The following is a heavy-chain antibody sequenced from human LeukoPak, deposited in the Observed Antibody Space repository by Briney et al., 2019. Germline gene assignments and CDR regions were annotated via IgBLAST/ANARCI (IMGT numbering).Heavy chain of an antibody. CDR1: GGSISSSNW. CDR2: ISHDGST. CDR3: ARGDNYVFDV. D-gene: IGHD5-24*01. J-gene: IGHJ2*01. Sequence: SETLSLTCVVSGGSISSSNWWSWVRQPPEKGLEWIGEISHDGSTNYNPSLKSRVTISVDKPNNHFSLKLTSVTAADTAMYYCARGDNYVFDVWGRGTLVSVSS. V-gene: IGHV4-4*02.